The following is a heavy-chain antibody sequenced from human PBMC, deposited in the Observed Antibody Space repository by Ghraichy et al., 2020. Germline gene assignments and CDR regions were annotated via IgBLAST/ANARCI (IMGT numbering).Heavy chain of an antibody. J-gene: IGHJ6*03. V-gene: IGHV3-48*03. CDR3: ARYGDYVSSDYYYYMDV. CDR1: GFTFSSYE. D-gene: IGHD4-17*01. CDR2: ISSSGSTI. Sequence: GGSLRLSCAASGFTFSSYEMNWVRQAPGKGLEWVSYISSSGSTIYYADSVKGRFTISRDNAKNSLYLQMNSLRAEDTAVYYCARYGDYVSSDYYYYMDVWGKGTTVTVSS.